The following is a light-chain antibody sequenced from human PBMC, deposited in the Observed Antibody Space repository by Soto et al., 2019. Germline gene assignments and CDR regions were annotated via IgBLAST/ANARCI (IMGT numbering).Light chain of an antibody. Sequence: QSVLTQPPSVSGAPGQRVTISCTGSSSNIGAGYDVQWYQQFPGTAPQLLIYDNNNRPSGVPDRFSGSKSGTSASLAITGLQAEDEADYYCQSYDSSLSGSRVFGGGTKLTVL. J-gene: IGLJ2*01. CDR1: SSNIGAGYD. CDR2: DNN. CDR3: QSYDSSLSGSRV. V-gene: IGLV1-40*01.